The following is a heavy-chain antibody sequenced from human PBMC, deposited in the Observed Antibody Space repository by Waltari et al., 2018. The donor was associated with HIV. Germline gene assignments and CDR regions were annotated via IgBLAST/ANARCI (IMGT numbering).Heavy chain of an antibody. Sequence: FTFSSYAMSWVRQAPGKGLEWVSAISGSGGSTYYADSVKGRFTISRDNSKNTLYLQMNSLRAEDTAVYYCAKGSRVVDYYDSSGYYYTFDYWGQGTLVTVSS. V-gene: IGHV3-23*01. CDR3: AKGSRVVDYYDSSGYYYTFDY. CDR2: ISGSGGST. D-gene: IGHD3-22*01. J-gene: IGHJ4*02. CDR1: FTFSSYA.